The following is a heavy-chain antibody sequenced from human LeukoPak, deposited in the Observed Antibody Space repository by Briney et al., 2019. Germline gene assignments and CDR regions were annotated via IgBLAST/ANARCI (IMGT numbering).Heavy chain of an antibody. CDR3: ARAGYTSAWYYFEK. D-gene: IGHD6-13*01. J-gene: IGHJ4*02. CDR2: ISYDGSNK. CDR1: GFTFSSFA. Sequence: GGSLRLSCAASGFTFSSFAMHWVRQAPGKGLEWVALISYDGSNKYYADSVKGRFAISRDNSKNTLYLQMNSLRAEDTAVYYCARAGYTSAWYYFEKWGQGTLVTVSS. V-gene: IGHV3-30*09.